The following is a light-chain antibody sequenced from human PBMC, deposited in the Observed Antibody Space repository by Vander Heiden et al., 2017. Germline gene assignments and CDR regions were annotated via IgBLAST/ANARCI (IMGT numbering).Light chain of an antibody. V-gene: IGLV1-44*01. CDR3: AVWDDSLNGWV. J-gene: IGLJ3*02. CDR2: ANN. Sequence: QSVLIQPPSASGTPGQRVTISCSGSSSNIEPNSVIWYQQLPGTAPKLLIYANNQRPSGVPARFSGSKSGTSASLAIRGLQSADEADYYCAVWDDSLNGWVFGGGTKLTVL. CDR1: SSNIEPNS.